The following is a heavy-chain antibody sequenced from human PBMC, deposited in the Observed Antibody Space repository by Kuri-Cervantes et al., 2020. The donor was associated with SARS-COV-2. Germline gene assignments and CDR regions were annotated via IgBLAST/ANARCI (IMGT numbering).Heavy chain of an antibody. V-gene: IGHV1-24*01. D-gene: IGHD2-8*01. CDR2: FDPEDGET. J-gene: IGHJ6*02. Sequence: ASVKVSCKVSGYTLTELSMHWVRQAPGKGLEWMGGFDPEDGETIYAQKLQGRVTITADKSTSTAYMELSSLRSEDTAVYYCARDFVHRGTSSLAMNDYYYYYGMDVWGQGTTVTVSS. CDR3: ARDFVHRGTSSLAMNDYYYYYGMDV. CDR1: GYTLTELS.